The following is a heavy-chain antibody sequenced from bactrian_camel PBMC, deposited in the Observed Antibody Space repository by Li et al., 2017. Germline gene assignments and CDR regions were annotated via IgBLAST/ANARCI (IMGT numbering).Heavy chain of an antibody. D-gene: IGHD4*01. J-gene: IGHJ6*01. CDR3: AMQGSEGGFGY. CDR2: INRGGVYT. CDR1: GFSISDTW. Sequence: QLVESGGGLVQPGGSLRLSCAASGFSISDTWITWVRQAPGKGLEWVSRINRGGVYTYYADSVKGRFTILRDNAKNTLYLEMNSPKSEDTALYYCAMQGSEGGFGYWGKGTQVTVS. V-gene: IGHV3S1*01.